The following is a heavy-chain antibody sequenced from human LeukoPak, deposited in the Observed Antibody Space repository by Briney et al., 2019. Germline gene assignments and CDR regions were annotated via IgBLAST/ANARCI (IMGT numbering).Heavy chain of an antibody. V-gene: IGHV3-7*03. CDR1: GFTFSNHW. Sequence: GGSLRLSCAASGFTFSNHWMSWVRQAPGKGLEWVANIRDDGSEKYYVDSVKGRFTVSRGNVKNSLFLQMNSLRVDDTAVYYCAKSGSSVFWSWGQGTLVTVSS. D-gene: IGHD3-3*02. CDR2: IRDDGSEK. J-gene: IGHJ5*02. CDR3: AKSGSSVFWS.